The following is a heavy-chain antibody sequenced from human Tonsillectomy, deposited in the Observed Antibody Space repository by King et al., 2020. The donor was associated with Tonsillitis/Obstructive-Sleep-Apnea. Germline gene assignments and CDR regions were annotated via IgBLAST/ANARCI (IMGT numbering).Heavy chain of an antibody. CDR2: ISSSSSYT. J-gene: IGHJ5*02. Sequence: VQLVESGGGLVKPGGSLRLSCAASGFTVSDYYMNWIRQAPGKGLEWVSYISSSSSYTNYADSVKGRFTITRDNTKNSLYLQINSLRAEDTAVYYCAIAGSYQYGSRGNWFDPWGKGTLVTVSS. CDR3: AIAGSYQYGSRGNWFDP. D-gene: IGHD3-10*01. V-gene: IGHV3-11*06. CDR1: GFTVSDYY.